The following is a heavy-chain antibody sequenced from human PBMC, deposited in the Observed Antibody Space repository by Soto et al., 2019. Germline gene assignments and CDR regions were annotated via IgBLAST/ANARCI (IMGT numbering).Heavy chain of an antibody. V-gene: IGHV3-23*01. CDR2: ISGSGGST. CDR1: GFTFSNYA. J-gene: IGHJ5*02. Sequence: TGGSLRLSCAASGFTFSNYAVTWVRQAPGKGLEWVSTISGSGGSTYYADSVKGRFTISRDNSKNTLYLQMNSLRAEDTNVYYSAKDQGSSWYETHHWGEGT. CDR3: AKDQGSSWYETHH. D-gene: IGHD6-13*01.